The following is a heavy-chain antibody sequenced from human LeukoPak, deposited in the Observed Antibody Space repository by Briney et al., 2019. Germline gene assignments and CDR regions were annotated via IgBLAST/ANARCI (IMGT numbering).Heavy chain of an antibody. CDR1: VYTVSSYY. CDR2: INPSGGST. J-gene: IGHJ4*02. V-gene: IGHV1-46*01. D-gene: IGHD3-3*01. CDR3: ARDGSIFGVVIPPFDY. Sequence: ASVKASCKASVYTVSSYYMHCVPQATGQALEWMATINPSGGSTSYAQKFQGRVTMTRDTSTSTVYMELSSLRSEDTAVYYCARDGSIFGVVIPPFDYWGQGTLVTVSS.